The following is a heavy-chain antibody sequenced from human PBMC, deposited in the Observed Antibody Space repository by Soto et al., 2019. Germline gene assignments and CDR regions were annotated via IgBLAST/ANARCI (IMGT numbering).Heavy chain of an antibody. D-gene: IGHD1-1*01. CDR1: GYAFTTYG. CDR3: ARGRYVHY. Sequence: QVHLVQSGAEVKKPGASVKVSCQGSGYAFTTYGITSVRQAPGQGLEWMGWISAHNGNTNYAQKLQGRVTVTRDTSTSTAYMELRSLRYDDTAVYYCARGRYVHYWGQGALVTVSS. J-gene: IGHJ4*02. V-gene: IGHV1-18*01. CDR2: ISAHNGNT.